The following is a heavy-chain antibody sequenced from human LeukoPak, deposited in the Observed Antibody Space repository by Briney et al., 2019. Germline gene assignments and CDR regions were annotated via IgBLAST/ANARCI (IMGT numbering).Heavy chain of an antibody. CDR3: ARSPSITETLNDY. D-gene: IGHD3-3*01. CDR2: IYYSGTT. J-gene: IGHJ4*02. V-gene: IGHV4-4*02. CDR1: GGSISSSNW. Sequence: SETLSLTCAVSGGSISSSNWWTWVRQPPGKGLEWIGEIYYSGTTKYNPSLKSRVTISVDTSKNQFSLKLSSVTAADTAVYYCARSPSITETLNDYWGQGTLVTVSS.